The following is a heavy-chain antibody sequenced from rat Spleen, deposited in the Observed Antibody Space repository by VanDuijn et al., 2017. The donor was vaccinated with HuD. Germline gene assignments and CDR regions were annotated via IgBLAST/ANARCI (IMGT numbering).Heavy chain of an antibody. CDR3: ATLGLGYFFDY. D-gene: IGHD4-6*01. J-gene: IGHJ2*01. CDR2: IDYSGST. V-gene: IGHV3-1*01. Sequence: EVQLQESGPGLVKPSQSLSLTCSVTGYSITSNYWGWIRKFPGNKMEWMGYIDYSGSTSYNPSLKSRVSITRDTSKNQFFLQLNSVTTEDTATYYCATLGLGYFFDYWGQGVMVTVSS. CDR1: GYSITSNY.